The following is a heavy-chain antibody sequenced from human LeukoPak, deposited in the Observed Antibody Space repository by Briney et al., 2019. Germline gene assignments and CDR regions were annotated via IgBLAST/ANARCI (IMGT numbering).Heavy chain of an antibody. D-gene: IGHD2-15*01. CDR1: GYTFTGYY. CDR3: ARGRVVVAASPWFGAPPQFDY. Sequence: ASVTVSCKASGYTFTGYYMHWVRQAPGQGLEWMGWINPNSGGTNYAQKFQGRVTMTRGTSTSTVYMELSSLRSEDTAVYYCARGRVVVAASPWFGAPPQFDYWGQGTLVTVSS. V-gene: IGHV1-2*02. CDR2: INPNSGGT. J-gene: IGHJ4*02.